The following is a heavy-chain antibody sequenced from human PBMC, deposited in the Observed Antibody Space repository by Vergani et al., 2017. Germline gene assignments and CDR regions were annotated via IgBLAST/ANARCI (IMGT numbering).Heavy chain of an antibody. J-gene: IGHJ4*02. D-gene: IGHD3-16*01. V-gene: IGHV1-46*01. Sequence: QVQLVQSGAEVGKPGASVKISCKASGYTFTAYYIHWVRQAPEQGLEWVGVISPDGFSTFYAQKFQGRVTITRDTSTSTVYVEVTSLRSDDTAVYYCARMRLGGLDYWGQGTLVTVSS. CDR1: GYTFTAYY. CDR2: ISPDGFST. CDR3: ARMRLGGLDY.